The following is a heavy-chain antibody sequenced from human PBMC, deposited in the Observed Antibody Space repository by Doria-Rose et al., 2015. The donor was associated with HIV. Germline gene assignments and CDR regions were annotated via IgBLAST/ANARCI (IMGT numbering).Heavy chain of an antibody. J-gene: IGHJ5*02. D-gene: IGHD4-17*01. CDR1: GYTFTGYY. CDR3: AREDGDYDWFDP. V-gene: IGHV1-2*04. Sequence: EVKKPGASVKVSCKASGYTFTGYYMHWVRQAPGQGLEWLGWINPNNGDTNYAQKFQGWVTMTRDTSITTAYMELSRLRSDDTAVYYCAREDGDYDWFDPWGQGTLVTVSS. CDR2: INPNNGDT.